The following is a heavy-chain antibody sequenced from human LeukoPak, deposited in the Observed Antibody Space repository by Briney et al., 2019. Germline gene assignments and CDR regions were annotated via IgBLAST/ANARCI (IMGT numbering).Heavy chain of an antibody. CDR2: INPNSGGT. D-gene: IGHD3-3*01. CDR3: ARGPPDFWSGYKRGFDY. J-gene: IGHJ4*02. CDR1: GYTFTGYY. V-gene: IGHV1-2*02. Sequence: GASVKVSCKASGYTFTGYYMHWVRQAPGQGLGWMGWINPNSGGTNYAQKFQGRVTMTRDTSISTAYMELSRLRSDGTAVYYCARGPPDFWSGYKRGFDYWGQGNLVTVSS.